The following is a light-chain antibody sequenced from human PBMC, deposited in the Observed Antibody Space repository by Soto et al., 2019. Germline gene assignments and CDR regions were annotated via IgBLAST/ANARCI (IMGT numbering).Light chain of an antibody. Sequence: IQLTQSPSSLSASVGDRVTITCRASQGISSYLAWYQQKPGKAPKLLIYAASTVQSEVPSRFSGSGSGTDFTITISSLQPEDFATYYSQQHNSYPRTFGQGTKVEIK. CDR3: QQHNSYPRT. CDR2: AAS. CDR1: QGISSY. J-gene: IGKJ1*01. V-gene: IGKV1-9*01.